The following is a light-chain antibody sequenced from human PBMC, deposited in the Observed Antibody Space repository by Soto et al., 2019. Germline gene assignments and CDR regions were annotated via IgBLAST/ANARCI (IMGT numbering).Light chain of an antibody. V-gene: IGLV2-8*01. J-gene: IGLJ2*01. CDR1: SSDVGGYNY. Sequence: QSALTQPPSASGSAGQSVTISCTGTSSDVGGYNYVSWYQQHPGKAPKLMIYEVSKRPSGVPDRFSGSKSGNTASLTVSGLQAEDEADYYCNSYAGSNNFVVFGGGTKLTVL. CDR3: NSYAGSNNFVV. CDR2: EVS.